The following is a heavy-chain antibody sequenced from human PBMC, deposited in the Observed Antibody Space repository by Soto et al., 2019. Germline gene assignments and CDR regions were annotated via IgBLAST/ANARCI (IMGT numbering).Heavy chain of an antibody. Sequence: PSETLSLTCTVSGGSISSGGYYWSWIRQHPGKGLEWIGYIYYSGSTYYNPSLKSRVTISVDTSKNQFSLKLSSVTAADTAVYYCARDPYYDFWSGSIGYFDLWGRGTLVTVSS. J-gene: IGHJ2*01. CDR2: IYYSGST. V-gene: IGHV4-31*03. CDR1: GGSISSGGYY. D-gene: IGHD3-3*01. CDR3: ARDPYYDFWSGSIGYFDL.